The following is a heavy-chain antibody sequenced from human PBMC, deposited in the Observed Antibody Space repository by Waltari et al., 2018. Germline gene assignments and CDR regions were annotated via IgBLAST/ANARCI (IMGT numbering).Heavy chain of an antibody. D-gene: IGHD3-22*01. CDR3: ARSSPRGYYDSSGYSHFDL. J-gene: IGHJ2*01. Sequence: QVQLVQSGAEVKKPGASVKVSCKASGYTFTGYYMHWVRPAPGPGLEWMGWINPNSGGTNYAQKFQGWVTMTRDTSISTAYMELSRLRSDDTAVYYCARSSPRGYYDSSGYSHFDLWGRGTLVTVSS. CDR1: GYTFTGYY. CDR2: INPNSGGT. V-gene: IGHV1-2*04.